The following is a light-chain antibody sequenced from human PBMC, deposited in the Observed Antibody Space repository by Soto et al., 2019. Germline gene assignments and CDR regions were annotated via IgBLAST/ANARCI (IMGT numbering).Light chain of an antibody. CDR2: EVS. J-gene: IGLJ3*02. CDR1: SSDVGAYGY. Sequence: QSVLTQPASVSGSLGQSITISCTGTSSDVGAYGYVSWYQQHPGKAPKLVIYEVSNRPSGVSHRFSGSKSGDTASLTISGLQADDEADYYCDSYTRISTRVFGGGTKVTVL. CDR3: DSYTRISTRV. V-gene: IGLV2-14*01.